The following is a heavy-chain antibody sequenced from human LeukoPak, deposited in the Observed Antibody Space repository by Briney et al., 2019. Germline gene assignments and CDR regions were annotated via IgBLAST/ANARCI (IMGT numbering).Heavy chain of an antibody. D-gene: IGHD4-17*01. V-gene: IGHV3-23*01. CDR2: IIGSGGGT. CDR1: GITISTNA. Sequence: GSLRLPSAASGITISTNATTRVRQAPANGLEWVSSIIGSGGGTDYADSVKGRFTISRDNSRDTLFLQMNSLRAEDTALYYCTRDPNGDYVGAFDMWGPGTMVTVSS. J-gene: IGHJ3*02. CDR3: TRDPNGDYVGAFDM.